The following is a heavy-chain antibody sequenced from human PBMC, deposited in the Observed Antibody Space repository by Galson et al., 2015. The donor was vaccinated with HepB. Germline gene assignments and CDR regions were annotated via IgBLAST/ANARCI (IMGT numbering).Heavy chain of an antibody. J-gene: IGHJ3*02. CDR3: ARDRYYDSGAFDI. V-gene: IGHV3-48*03. Sequence: SLRLSCAASGFTFSSYEMNWVRQAPGKGLEWVSYISSSGSTIYYADSVKGRFTISRDNAKNSLYLQMNSLRAEDTAVYYCARDRYYDSGAFDIWGQGTMVTVSS. D-gene: IGHD3-22*01. CDR1: GFTFSSYE. CDR2: ISSSGSTI.